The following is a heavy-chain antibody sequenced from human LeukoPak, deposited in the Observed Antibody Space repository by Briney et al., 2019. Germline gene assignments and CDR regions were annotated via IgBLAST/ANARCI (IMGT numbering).Heavy chain of an antibody. CDR1: GYNFTSYW. V-gene: IGHV5-51*01. J-gene: IGHJ6*02. D-gene: IGHD5-24*01. CDR3: AIHGDGYNNYCYRMDV. CDR2: IYPGDSDT. Sequence: GALEISCKGSGYNFTSYWIGWVRQMSGEGLEWMGIIYPGDSDTRYSPSFQGQVIISAEKYISTAHLQWSSMKASDTAMYYCAIHGDGYNNYCYRMDVWGQGTTVTVSS.